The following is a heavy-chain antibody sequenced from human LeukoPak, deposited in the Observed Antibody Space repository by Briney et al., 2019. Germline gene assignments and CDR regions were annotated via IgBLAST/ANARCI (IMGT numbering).Heavy chain of an antibody. Sequence: GGSLRLSCAASGFTFSSYAMSWVRQAPGKGLEWVSAISGSSGSTYYADSVKGRFTISRDNSKNTLYLQMNSLRAEDTAVYYCAKDRQRELLGYWGQGTLVTVSS. D-gene: IGHD3-10*01. V-gene: IGHV3-23*01. CDR3: AKDRQRELLGY. J-gene: IGHJ4*02. CDR1: GFTFSSYA. CDR2: ISGSSGST.